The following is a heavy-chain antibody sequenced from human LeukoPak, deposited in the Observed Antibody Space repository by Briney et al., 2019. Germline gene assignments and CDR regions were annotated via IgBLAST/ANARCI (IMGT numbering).Heavy chain of an antibody. CDR2: IYYSGST. J-gene: IGHJ4*02. CDR3: ARHMGLSYSSGWQSTFDY. D-gene: IGHD6-19*01. V-gene: IGHV4-39*01. CDR1: AGSISSSSYY. Sequence: SETLSLTCTVSAGSISSSSYYWGWLRQPPGKGLEWIGSIYYSGSTYYNPSLKSRVTISVDTSKNQFSLKLSSVTAADTAVYYCARHMGLSYSSGWQSTFDYWGQGTLVTVSS.